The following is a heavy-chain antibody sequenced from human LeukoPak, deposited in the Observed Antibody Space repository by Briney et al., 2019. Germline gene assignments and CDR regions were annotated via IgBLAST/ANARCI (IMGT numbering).Heavy chain of an antibody. J-gene: IGHJ4*02. D-gene: IGHD3-10*01. CDR2: IYQSGST. Sequence: SETLSLTCTVSGYSIRSGYYWGWIRQPPGKGLEWIGSIYQSGSTYYNPSLKCRVTISVDRSKNQFSLKLSSVTAADTAVYYCARANYYGSGSPSGDFDYWGQGTLVTVSS. CDR3: ARANYYGSGSPSGDFDY. CDR1: GYSIRSGYY. V-gene: IGHV4-38-2*02.